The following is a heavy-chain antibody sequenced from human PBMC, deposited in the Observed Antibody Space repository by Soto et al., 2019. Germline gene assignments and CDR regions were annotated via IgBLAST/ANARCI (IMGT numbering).Heavy chain of an antibody. V-gene: IGHV4-31*11. CDR2: IYYSGST. CDR1: GGSLSSGNFY. CDR3: AREVTAAMGGVPYSYMDL. J-gene: IGHJ6*03. D-gene: IGHD2-2*01. Sequence: QVQLQESGPGLVRPSQTLSLTCAVSGGSLSSGNFYWNWIRQHPGKGLEWIGYIYYSGSTYYNPSLNSRVTISVDTSNNQFSLKLGSVTAADTAVYYWAREVTAAMGGVPYSYMDLWGKANTVTVSS.